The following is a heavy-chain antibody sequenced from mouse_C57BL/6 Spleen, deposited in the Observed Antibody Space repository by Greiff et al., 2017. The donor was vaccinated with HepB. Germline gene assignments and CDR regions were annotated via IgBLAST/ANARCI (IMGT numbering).Heavy chain of an antibody. V-gene: IGHV1-53*01. CDR1: GYTFTSYW. CDR3: AATVVAPYFDY. Sequence: QVQLQQPGTELVKPGASVKLSCKASGYTFTSYWMHWVKQRPGQGLEWIGNINPSNGGNNYNEKFKRKATLTVDKSSSTDYMQLSSLTSEDSAVYCCAATVVAPYFDYWGQGTTLTVSS. D-gene: IGHD1-1*01. J-gene: IGHJ2*01. CDR2: INPSNGGN.